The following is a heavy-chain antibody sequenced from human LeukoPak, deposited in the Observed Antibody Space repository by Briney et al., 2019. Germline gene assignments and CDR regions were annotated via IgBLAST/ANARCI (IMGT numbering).Heavy chain of an antibody. J-gene: IGHJ4*02. CDR3: ARETPYGSGSYPFDY. V-gene: IGHV4-59*01. Sequence: SETLSLTCTVSGGSISSYYWSWIRQPPGKGLEWIGYIYYSGSTNYNPSLKSRVTISVDTSKKQFSLKLSSVTAADTAVYYCARETPYGSGSYPFDYWGQGIPVTVSS. D-gene: IGHD3-10*01. CDR2: IYYSGST. CDR1: GGSISSYY.